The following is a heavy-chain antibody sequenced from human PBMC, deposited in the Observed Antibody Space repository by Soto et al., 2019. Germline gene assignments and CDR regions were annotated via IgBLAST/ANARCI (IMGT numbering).Heavy chain of an antibody. Sequence: SETLSLTCAVYGDSINTSHWWSWVRQTPGKGLEWIGETYHSGTTNYNPSLKSRVTISMDKSKNLFSLKLNSVTAADTAVYFCARHYPIGNNWNFFDYWGQGTLVTVSS. D-gene: IGHD1-1*01. J-gene: IGHJ4*02. CDR1: GDSINTSHW. CDR2: TYHSGTT. CDR3: ARHYPIGNNWNFFDY. V-gene: IGHV4-4*02.